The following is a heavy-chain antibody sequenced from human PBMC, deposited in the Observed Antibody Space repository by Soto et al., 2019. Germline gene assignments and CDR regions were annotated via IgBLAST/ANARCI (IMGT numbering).Heavy chain of an antibody. J-gene: IGHJ6*02. V-gene: IGHV3-30-3*01. D-gene: IGHD1-26*01. CDR1: GFTFSSYA. CDR3: ARERPQWELNYYYYGMDV. CDR2: ISYDGSNK. Sequence: GGSLRLSCAASGFTFSSYAMHCVRQAPGKGLEWVAVISYDGSNKYYADSVKGRFTISRDNSKNTLYLQMNSLRAEDTAVYYCARERPQWELNYYYYGMDVWGQGTTVTVSS.